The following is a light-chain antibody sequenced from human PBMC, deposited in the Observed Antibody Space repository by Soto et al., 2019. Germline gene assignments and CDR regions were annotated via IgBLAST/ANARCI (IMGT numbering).Light chain of an antibody. CDR2: GAS. J-gene: IGKJ4*02. Sequence: EIVMTQSPATLSVSPGARVTLSCRASQSVTNSLAWYQQKPGQAPRLLISGASTRATGIPASFSGSGSETEFTLNISSLQSEDFAVYYCQQYYKSPLKFGRATQV. V-gene: IGKV3-15*01. CDR1: QSVTNS. CDR3: QQYYKSPLK.